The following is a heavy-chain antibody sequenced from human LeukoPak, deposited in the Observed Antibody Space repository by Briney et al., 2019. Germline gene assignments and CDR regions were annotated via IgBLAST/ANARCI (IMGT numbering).Heavy chain of an antibody. J-gene: IGHJ4*02. V-gene: IGHV4-38-2*02. CDR2: IYHSGST. CDR3: ARDPFAYGDFLHHYFDY. Sequence: SETLSLTCTVSGYSISSGYYWGWIRQPPGKGLECIGSIYHSGSTYYNPSLKSRVTISVDTSKNQFSLKLSSVTAADTAVYYCARDPFAYGDFLHHYFDYRGQGTLVTVSS. D-gene: IGHD4-17*01. CDR1: GYSISSGYY.